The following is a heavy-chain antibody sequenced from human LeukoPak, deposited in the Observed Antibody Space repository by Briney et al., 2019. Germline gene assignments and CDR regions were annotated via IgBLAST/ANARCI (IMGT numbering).Heavy chain of an antibody. V-gene: IGHV3-30*07. CDR3: ARVGGGAVDY. J-gene: IGHJ4*02. D-gene: IGHD1-26*01. CDR2: MSYDGGTR. Sequence: GGSLRLSCAASGFTFNTYSIHWVRQAPGKGLEWVAVMSYDGGTRYFADSVKGRFAVSRDNSQNMVYLQMNSLRDEDTAVYYCARVGGGAVDYWGQGTLVTVSS. CDR1: GFTFNTYS.